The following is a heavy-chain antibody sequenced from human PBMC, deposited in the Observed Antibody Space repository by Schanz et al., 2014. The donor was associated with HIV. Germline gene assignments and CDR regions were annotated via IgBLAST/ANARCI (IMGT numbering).Heavy chain of an antibody. CDR1: EFPFSHNA. D-gene: IGHD3-16*01. V-gene: IGHV3-23*01. Sequence: EALLLESGGGLVQPGGSLRLSCRGSEFPFSHNAMTWVRQAPGKGLQWVSSITDSGDKTDYTDSVKGRFTISRDNSRNTLFLQMDSLRVDDTAVYYCAQMGAFAAFEIWGQGTTVTVSS. J-gene: IGHJ3*02. CDR2: ITDSGDKT. CDR3: AQMGAFAAFEI.